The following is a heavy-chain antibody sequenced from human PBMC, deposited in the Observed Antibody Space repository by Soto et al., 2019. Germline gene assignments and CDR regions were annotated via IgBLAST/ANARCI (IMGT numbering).Heavy chain of an antibody. CDR1: GGSISSGDYY. V-gene: IGHV4-30-4*01. D-gene: IGHD3-3*01. CDR3: ARGGGYYDFWSGSNWFDP. CDR2: IYYSGST. J-gene: IGHJ5*02. Sequence: TLSLTCTVSGGSISSGDYYWSWIRQPPGKGLEWIGYIYYSGSTYYNPSLKSRVTISVDTSKNQFSLKLSSVTAADTAVYYCARGGGYYDFWSGSNWFDPWGQGTLVTVSS.